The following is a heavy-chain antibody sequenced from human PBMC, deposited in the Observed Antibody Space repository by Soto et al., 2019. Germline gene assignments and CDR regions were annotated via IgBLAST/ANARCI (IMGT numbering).Heavy chain of an antibody. D-gene: IGHD2-15*01. CDR1: GFTFSSYS. Sequence: GSLRLSCAASGFTFSSYSMNWVRQAPGKGLVWVSRINSDGSSTSYADSVKGRFTISRDNAKNTLYLQMNSLRAEDTAVYYCVRTSLVVAAATREDYWGQGTLVTVSS. CDR3: VRTSLVVAAATREDY. V-gene: IGHV3-74*01. CDR2: INSDGSST. J-gene: IGHJ4*02.